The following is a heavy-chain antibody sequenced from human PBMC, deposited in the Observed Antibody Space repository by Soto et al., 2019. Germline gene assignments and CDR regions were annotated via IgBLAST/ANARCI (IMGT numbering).Heavy chain of an antibody. CDR2: IIPIFGTA. Sequence: ASVKVSCKASGGTFSSYAISWVRQAPGQGLEWMGGIIPIFGTANYAQKFQGRVTITADESTSTAYMELSSLRSEDTAVYYCARDTGGYSSSWYDPFWFDPWGQGTLVTVSS. CDR3: ARDTGGYSSSWYDPFWFDP. CDR1: GGTFSSYA. D-gene: IGHD6-13*01. V-gene: IGHV1-69*13. J-gene: IGHJ5*02.